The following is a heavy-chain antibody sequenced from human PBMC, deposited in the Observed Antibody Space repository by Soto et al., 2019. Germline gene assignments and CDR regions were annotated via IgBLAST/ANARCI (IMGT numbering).Heavy chain of an antibody. J-gene: IGHJ6*02. D-gene: IGHD3-10*01. CDR2: ITPFNGNT. CDR3: ARSNYYGSGSYYGRSGMDV. Sequence: SVKVSCKASGYTFTYRYLHWVRQAPGQALEWMGWITPFNGNTNYAQKFQDRVTITRDRSMSTAYMELSSLRSEDTATYYCARSNYYGSGSYYGRSGMDVWGQGTTVNV. CDR1: GYTFTYRY. V-gene: IGHV1-45*02.